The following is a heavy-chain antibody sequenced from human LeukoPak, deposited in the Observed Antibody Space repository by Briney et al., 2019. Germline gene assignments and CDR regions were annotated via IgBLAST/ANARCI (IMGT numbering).Heavy chain of an antibody. D-gene: IGHD5-18*01. CDR3: AREALGGYSYGFDY. V-gene: IGHV1-2*02. Sequence: GASVKVSCKASGYTFTGYYMHWVRQAPGQGLEWMGWINPNSGGTNYAQKFQGRVTMTRDTSISTAYMELSRLRSDDTAVYYCAREALGGYSYGFDYWGQGTLVTVSS. CDR1: GYTFTGYY. J-gene: IGHJ4*02. CDR2: INPNSGGT.